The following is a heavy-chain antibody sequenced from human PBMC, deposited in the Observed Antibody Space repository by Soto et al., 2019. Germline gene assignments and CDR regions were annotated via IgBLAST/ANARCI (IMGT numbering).Heavy chain of an antibody. D-gene: IGHD5-18*01. CDR2: IIPIFGTA. Sequence: SVKVSCKASGGTFSSYAISWVRQAPGQGLEWMGGIIPIFGTANYAQKFQGRVTITADESTSTAYMELSSLRSEDTAVYYCARTIGYIYGAQFDSWGQGTLVTVS. J-gene: IGHJ4*02. CDR3: ARTIGYIYGAQFDS. V-gene: IGHV1-69*13. CDR1: GGTFSSYA.